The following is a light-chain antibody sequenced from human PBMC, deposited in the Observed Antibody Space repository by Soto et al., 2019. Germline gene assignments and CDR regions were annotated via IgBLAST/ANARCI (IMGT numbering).Light chain of an antibody. Sequence: DIQMTQYPSTLSASVGDRVTITCRASQSIARWVAWYQQKPGKAPKLLIYDASSLESGVPSRFSGSGSGTEFTLTIISLQPDDFATYYCQQYNSYWTFGQGTKVAIK. CDR1: QSIARW. CDR3: QQYNSYWT. J-gene: IGKJ1*01. V-gene: IGKV1-5*01. CDR2: DAS.